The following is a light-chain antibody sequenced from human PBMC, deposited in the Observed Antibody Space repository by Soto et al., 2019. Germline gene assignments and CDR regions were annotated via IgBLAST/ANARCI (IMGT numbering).Light chain of an antibody. CDR2: DAS. V-gene: IGKV3D-20*02. Sequence: EIVLPQSPGPLSFSPGERATLSCRASQSVSSSYLAWYQQKPGQAPRLLIYDASNRATGIPARFSGSGSGTDFTLTISSLEPEDFAVYYCQQRRNWPTEITFGQGTRLEIK. J-gene: IGKJ5*01. CDR3: QQRRNWPTEIT. CDR1: QSVSSSY.